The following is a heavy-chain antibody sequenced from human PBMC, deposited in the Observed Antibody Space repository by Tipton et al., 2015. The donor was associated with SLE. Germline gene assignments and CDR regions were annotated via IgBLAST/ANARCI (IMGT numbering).Heavy chain of an antibody. J-gene: IGHJ5*02. V-gene: IGHV4-59*01. CDR3: ARGGGYGSGWLS. CDR2: IYYSGST. CDR1: GGSISSYY. D-gene: IGHD6-19*01. Sequence: TLSLTCTVSGGSISSYYWNWIRQPPGKGLEWIGYIYYSGSTTYNPSLKSRVTISVDTSKNQFSLNLSSVTAADTALYYCARGGGYGSGWLSWGQGTLVTVPS.